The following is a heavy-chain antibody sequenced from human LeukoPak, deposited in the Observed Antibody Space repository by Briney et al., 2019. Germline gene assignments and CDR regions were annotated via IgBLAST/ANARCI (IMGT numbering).Heavy chain of an antibody. V-gene: IGHV3-53*05. J-gene: IGHJ4*02. CDR3: ARGGGSYNWNSNFDY. CDR2: LYSGGNT. CDR1: GFTVSSHY. Sequence: GGSLRLSCAASGFTVSSHYMTWVRQAPGKGLEWVSVLYSGGNTYYADSVKGRFTISRENSKNKVSLQMNGLRAEDTALYYCARGGGSYNWNSNFDYWGQGTLVTVSS. D-gene: IGHD1-7*01.